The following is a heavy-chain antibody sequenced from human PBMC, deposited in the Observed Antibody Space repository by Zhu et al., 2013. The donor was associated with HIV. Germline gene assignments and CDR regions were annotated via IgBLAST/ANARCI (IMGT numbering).Heavy chain of an antibody. D-gene: IGHD2-8*02. CDR1: GGTFSSYA. CDR2: VDPIIGNA. Sequence: QVQLVQSGAEVKKPGSSVKVSCKASGGTFSSYAISWVRQATGHGLEWMGWVDPIIGNAGYAQKFQGRVTITRDTSTSTVYMELSSLRSDDTAVYYCARMDKGSCTETTCPDWFDPWGQGTLVTVSS. V-gene: IGHV1-8*03. CDR3: ARMDKGSCTETTCPDWFDP. J-gene: IGHJ5*02.